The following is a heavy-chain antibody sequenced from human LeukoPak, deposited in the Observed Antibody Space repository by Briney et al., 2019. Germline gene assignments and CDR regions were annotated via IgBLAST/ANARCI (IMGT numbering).Heavy chain of an antibody. J-gene: IGHJ5*02. CDR3: ARHSRNYPMSDP. Sequence: PSETLSLTCTVSGGSISSSSYYWGWIRQPPGKGLEWIGSIYYSGSTYYNPSLKSRVTISVDTSKNQFSLKLSSVTAADTAVYYCARHSRNYPMSDPRGQGTLVTVSS. D-gene: IGHD1-7*01. CDR1: GGSISSSSYY. CDR2: IYYSGST. V-gene: IGHV4-39*01.